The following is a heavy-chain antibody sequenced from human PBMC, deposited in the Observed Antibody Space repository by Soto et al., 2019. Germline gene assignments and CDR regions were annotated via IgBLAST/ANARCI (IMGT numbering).Heavy chain of an antibody. CDR2: IYYSGTS. J-gene: IGHJ5*02. CDR1: GDFIRGSDYY. D-gene: IGHD4-17*01. CDR3: AKRAYGDPFAP. Sequence: SETLSLTCTVSGDFIRGSDYYWGWIRQPPGKGLEWIGNIYYSGTSYSYPSLKGRVTMSVDTSKNQFSMRLNSVTAADTAVYYCAKRAYGDPFAPWGQGTLVTVSS. V-gene: IGHV4-39*01.